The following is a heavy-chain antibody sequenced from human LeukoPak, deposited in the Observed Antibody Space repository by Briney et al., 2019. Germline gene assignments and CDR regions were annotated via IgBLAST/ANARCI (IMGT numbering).Heavy chain of an antibody. CDR2: SSTSDGTT. CDR3: AKGRTGFSYGYGIDY. J-gene: IGHJ4*02. D-gene: IGHD5-18*01. Sequence: GGPLRPCCASSVFTLSHYTMWWVRPAPERLQEWASISSTSDGTTYSADSVRGGFTISRDNSKNTLYLQMNSLRAEDAAIYSCAKGRTGFSYGYGIDYWGQGTLVTVSS. CDR1: VFTLSHYT. V-gene: IGHV3-23*01.